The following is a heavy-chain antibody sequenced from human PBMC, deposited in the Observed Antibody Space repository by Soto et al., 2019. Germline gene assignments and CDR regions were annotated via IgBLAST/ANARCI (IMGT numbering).Heavy chain of an antibody. Sequence: GGSLRLSSAYTVFNFSIHWMRWVRHAPGKRLAWVANIKQDGREESYVDAVKGRVTISRDNTKESRYRQMNRLRAEDKAVYCCARDQIRAVAGTIGGMDVWGQGTTATVSS. CDR1: VFNFSIHW. D-gene: IGHD6-19*01. J-gene: IGHJ6*02. V-gene: IGHV3-7*01. CDR3: ARDQIRAVAGTIGGMDV. CDR2: IKQDGREE.